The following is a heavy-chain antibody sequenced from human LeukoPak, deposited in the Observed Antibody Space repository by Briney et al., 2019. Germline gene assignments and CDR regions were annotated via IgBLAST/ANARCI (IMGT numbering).Heavy chain of an antibody. J-gene: IGHJ1*01. D-gene: IGHD5-24*01. CDR1: GFTFDNYK. CDR2: INNNGDSN. V-gene: IGHV3-64*01. CDR3: ARSSVEMTTSIAEYFDH. Sequence: QAGGPSRICCAASGFTFDNYKMHWVRQAPGKGMEYVSGINNNGDSNYPVIFVRGRFTISRANIRNSLYLQMGSLRAEDTAVYYCARSSVEMTTSIAEYFDHWGRGTLVSVSS.